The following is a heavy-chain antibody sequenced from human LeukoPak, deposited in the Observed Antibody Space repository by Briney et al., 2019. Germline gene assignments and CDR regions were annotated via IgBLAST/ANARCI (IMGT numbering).Heavy chain of an antibody. D-gene: IGHD2-15*01. Sequence: GESLKISCKGSGYSFTSYWIGWVRQMPGKGLEWMGIIYPGDSDTRYSPSFQGQVTISADKSISTAYLQWSSLKASDTAMYYCARHPIGYCSGGSCSNWFDPWGQGTLVTVSS. V-gene: IGHV5-51*01. CDR2: IYPGDSDT. CDR1: GYSFTSYW. CDR3: ARHPIGYCSGGSCSNWFDP. J-gene: IGHJ5*02.